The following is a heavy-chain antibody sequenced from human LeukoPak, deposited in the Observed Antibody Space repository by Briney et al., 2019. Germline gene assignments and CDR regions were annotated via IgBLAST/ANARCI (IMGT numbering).Heavy chain of an antibody. CDR3: ARAIGAVGATVFWINDAFDI. Sequence: GGSLRLSCAASGFTFSSYSMNWVRQAPGKGLEWVSYISSSSSTIYYADSVKGRFTISRDNAKNSLYLQMNSLRAEDTAVYYCARAIGAVGATVFWINDAFDIWGQGTMVTVSS. CDR1: GFTFSSYS. D-gene: IGHD1-26*01. V-gene: IGHV3-48*04. CDR2: ISSSSSTI. J-gene: IGHJ3*02.